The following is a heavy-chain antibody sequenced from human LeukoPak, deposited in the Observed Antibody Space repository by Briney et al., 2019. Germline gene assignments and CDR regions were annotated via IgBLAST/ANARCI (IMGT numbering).Heavy chain of an antibody. CDR1: GFTFSSHH. V-gene: IGHV3-7*01. CDR2: IKPDGSEK. D-gene: IGHD1-14*01. CDR3: ARDPYHGALDI. Sequence: PGGSLRLSCVASGFTFSSHHMNWVRQPPGKGLESVATIKPDGSEKYYVDSVKGRFTISRDNAQSSVFLEMNSLRADDTAVYYCARDPYHGALDIWGQGTMVTVSS. J-gene: IGHJ3*02.